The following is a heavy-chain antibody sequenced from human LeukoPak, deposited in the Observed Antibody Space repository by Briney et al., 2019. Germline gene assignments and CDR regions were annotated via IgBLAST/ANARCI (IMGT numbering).Heavy chain of an antibody. J-gene: IGHJ4*02. D-gene: IGHD6-19*01. CDR3: AKDISSYSSGPTHFDY. CDR2: ISWNSGSI. V-gene: IGHV3-9*01. CDR1: GFTFDDYA. Sequence: GGSLRLSCAASGFTFDDYAMHWVRQAPGKGLEWVSGISWNSGSIVYADSVKGRFTISRDNAKNSLYLQMNSLRAEDTALYYCAKDISSYSSGPTHFDYWGQRTLVTVSS.